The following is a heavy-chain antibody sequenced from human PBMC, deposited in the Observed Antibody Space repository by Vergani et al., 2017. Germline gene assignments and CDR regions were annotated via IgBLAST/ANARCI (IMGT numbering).Heavy chain of an antibody. V-gene: IGHV3-30*04. CDR1: GFTFSSYA. J-gene: IGHJ4*02. CDR2: ISYDGSNK. Sequence: VQLLESGGGLVQPGRSLRLSCAASGFTFSSYAMHWVRQAPGKGLEWVAVISYDGSNKYYADSVKGRFTISRDNSKNTLYLQMNSLRAEDTAVYYCARDDCSSTSCYSYIDYWGQGTLVTVSS. D-gene: IGHD2-2*01. CDR3: ARDDCSSTSCYSYIDY.